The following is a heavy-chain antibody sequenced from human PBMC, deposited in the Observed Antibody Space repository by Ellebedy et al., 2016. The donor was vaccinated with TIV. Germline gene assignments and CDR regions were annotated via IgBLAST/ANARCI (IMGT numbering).Heavy chain of an antibody. J-gene: IGHJ5*02. Sequence: SETLSLXXTVSGDSVSSGNYYWSWIRQTPAKGLEWIGYIHYNGNTNYNPSLKSRLTMSVDTSKNQFSLRLSSVTAADTAVYFCAKDTTVPRGWFDPWGQGILVTVSS. CDR1: GDSVSSGNYY. CDR2: IHYNGNT. D-gene: IGHD4-11*01. CDR3: AKDTTVPRGWFDP. V-gene: IGHV4-61*01.